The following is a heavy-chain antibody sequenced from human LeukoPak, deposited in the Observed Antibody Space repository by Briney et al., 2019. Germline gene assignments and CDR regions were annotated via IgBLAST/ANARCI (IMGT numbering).Heavy chain of an antibody. D-gene: IGHD3-10*01. CDR3: ARDPSTVRGLHYFDY. CDR1: GYTFTSYY. J-gene: IGHJ4*02. V-gene: IGHV1-46*01. CDR2: INPSGGST. Sequence: ASVKVSCKASGYTFTSYYMHWVRQAPGQGLEGMGIINPSGGSTSYAQKFQGRVTMTRDTSTSTVYMELSSLRSEDTAVYYCARDPSTVRGLHYFDYWGQGTLVTVSS.